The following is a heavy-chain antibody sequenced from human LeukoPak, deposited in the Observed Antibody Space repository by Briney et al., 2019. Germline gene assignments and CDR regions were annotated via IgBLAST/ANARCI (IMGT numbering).Heavy chain of an antibody. CDR2: IYPVDSDT. Sequence: GESLKISCKGSGYSFTSYWIGWVRQMPGKGLEWMGIIYPVDSDTRYSPSFQGQVTISADKSISTAYLQWSSLKASDTAMYYCARLQVVVVPAAIYYYGMDVWGQGTTVTVSS. CDR3: ARLQVVVVPAAIYYYGMDV. D-gene: IGHD2-2*01. V-gene: IGHV5-51*01. CDR1: GYSFTSYW. J-gene: IGHJ6*02.